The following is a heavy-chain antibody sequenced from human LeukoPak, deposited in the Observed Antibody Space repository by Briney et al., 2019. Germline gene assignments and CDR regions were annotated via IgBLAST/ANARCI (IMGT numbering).Heavy chain of an antibody. CDR1: GFTFDDYA. J-gene: IGHJ6*02. Sequence: PGRSLRLPCAASGFTFDDYAMHWVRQAPGKGLEWVSGISWNSGSIGYADSVKGRFTISRDNAKNSLYLQMNSLRAEDTALYYCAKDIGKGGPGGYYYGMDVWGQGTTVTVSS. CDR3: AKDIGKGGPGGYYYGMDV. CDR2: ISWNSGSI. V-gene: IGHV3-9*01. D-gene: IGHD1-26*01.